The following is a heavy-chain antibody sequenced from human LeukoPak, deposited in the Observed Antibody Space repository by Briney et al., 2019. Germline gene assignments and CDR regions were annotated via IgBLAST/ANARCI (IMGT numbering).Heavy chain of an antibody. CDR3: ARHPPIGFPGGSDP. V-gene: IGHV4-59*08. CDR2: IYYSGST. D-gene: IGHD1-1*01. CDR1: GGSISSYY. Sequence: SETLPLTCTVSGGSISSYYWSWIRQPPGKGLEWIGYIYYSGSTNYNPSLKSRVTISVDTSKNQFSLKLSSVTAADTAVYYCARHPPIGFPGGSDPWGQGTLVTVSS. J-gene: IGHJ5*02.